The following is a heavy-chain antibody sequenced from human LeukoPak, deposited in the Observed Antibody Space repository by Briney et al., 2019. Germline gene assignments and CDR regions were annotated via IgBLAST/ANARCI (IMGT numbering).Heavy chain of an antibody. Sequence: GGSLRLSCAASGFIFDDYAMYWVRQAPGKGLEWVSGITRNSGTIGYADSVKGRFTISRDNSKNTLYLQMNSLRVEDTAVYYCARVRLAYPDFGMDVWGQGTTVTVSS. CDR2: ITRNSGTI. J-gene: IGHJ6*02. CDR3: ARVRLAYPDFGMDV. CDR1: GFIFDDYA. V-gene: IGHV3-9*01. D-gene: IGHD2-2*01.